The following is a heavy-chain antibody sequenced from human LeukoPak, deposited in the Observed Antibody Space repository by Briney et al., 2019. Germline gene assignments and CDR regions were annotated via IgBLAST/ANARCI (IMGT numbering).Heavy chain of an antibody. Sequence: ASVKVSCKASGYTFTSYDINWVRQATGQGPEWMGWMNPNSGNTGYAQKFQGRVTMTRNTSISTAYMELSRLRSDDTAVYYCARGVPAAINMDVWGKGTTVTVSS. CDR2: MNPNSGNT. J-gene: IGHJ6*03. V-gene: IGHV1-8*01. D-gene: IGHD2-2*02. CDR1: GYTFTSYD. CDR3: ARGVPAAINMDV.